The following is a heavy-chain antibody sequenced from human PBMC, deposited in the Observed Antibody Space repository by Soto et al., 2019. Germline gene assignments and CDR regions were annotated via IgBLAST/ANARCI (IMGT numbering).Heavy chain of an antibody. Sequence: HPGGSLRLSCAASGFTFSSYAMSWVRQAPGKGLEWVSAISGSGGSTYYADSVKGRFTISRDNSKNTLYLQMNSLRAEDTAVYYCAKDLRRPVDGYDLNPWGQGTLVTVSS. CDR3: AKDLRRPVDGYDLNP. D-gene: IGHD3-3*01. V-gene: IGHV3-23*01. CDR1: GFTFSSYA. CDR2: ISGSGGST. J-gene: IGHJ5*02.